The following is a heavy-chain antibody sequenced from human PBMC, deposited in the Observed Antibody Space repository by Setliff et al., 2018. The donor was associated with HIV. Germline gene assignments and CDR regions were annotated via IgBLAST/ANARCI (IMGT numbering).Heavy chain of an antibody. CDR2: ISTYSDET. J-gene: IGHJ5*02. D-gene: IGHD3-3*02. Sequence: ASVKVSCKPSGYTFTTYGLSWVRQAPGQGLEWMGWISTYSDETSSSQNLQGRLTMTTDTSTGTAYMELRSLRSDDTAVYYCARGTAPRPASVLEFLEWLFPNWFDPWGQGTLVTVS. V-gene: IGHV1-18*01. CDR3: ARGTAPRPASVLEFLEWLFPNWFDP. CDR1: GYTFTTYG.